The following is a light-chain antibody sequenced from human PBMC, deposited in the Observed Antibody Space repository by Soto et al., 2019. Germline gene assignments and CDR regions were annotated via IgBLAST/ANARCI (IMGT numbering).Light chain of an antibody. Sequence: DIQMTQSPSSLSASVGDRVTITCRASQSISYYLNWYQQKQGRAPRLLIYSTSTLQSGVPSKFSGSASGTDFALTISSLQPEYFATYYCQQSYSTPWTVAQGTKVDIK. V-gene: IGKV1-39*01. CDR3: QQSYSTPWT. CDR2: STS. CDR1: QSISYY. J-gene: IGKJ1*01.